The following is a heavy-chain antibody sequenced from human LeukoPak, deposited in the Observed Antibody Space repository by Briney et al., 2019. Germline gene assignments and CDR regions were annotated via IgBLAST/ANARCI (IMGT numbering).Heavy chain of an antibody. V-gene: IGHV3-7*01. CDR2: IKQAGNEK. J-gene: IGHJ4*02. D-gene: IGHD4-17*01. CDR1: GFTFSNYW. Sequence: PGGSLRLSCVASGFTFSNYWMSWVRQAPGKGLEWVANIKQAGNEKYYVDSVKGRFTISRDNAKNSLYLQVDSLRAEDTAVYYCARLNDYGDYSLDDWGQGTLVTVSS. CDR3: ARLNDYGDYSLDD.